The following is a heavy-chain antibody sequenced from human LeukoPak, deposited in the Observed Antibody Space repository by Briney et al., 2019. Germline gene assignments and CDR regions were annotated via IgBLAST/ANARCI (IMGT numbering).Heavy chain of an antibody. Sequence: GGSLRLSCAASGFTFSSYAMHWVRQAPGKGLEWVAVISYDGSNKYYADFVKGRFTISRDNSKNTLYLQMNSLRAEDTAVYYCARDGGPSLDCSSTSCWFDYWGQGTLVTVSS. CDR1: GFTFSSYA. CDR2: ISYDGSNK. D-gene: IGHD2-2*01. J-gene: IGHJ4*02. CDR3: ARDGGPSLDCSSTSCWFDY. V-gene: IGHV3-30*04.